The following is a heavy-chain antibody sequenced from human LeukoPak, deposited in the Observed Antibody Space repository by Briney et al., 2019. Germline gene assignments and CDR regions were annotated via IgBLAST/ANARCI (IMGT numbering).Heavy chain of an antibody. V-gene: IGHV3-9*01. Sequence: PGGSLRLSCAASGFTFDDYAMHWVRQAPGKGLEWVSGISWNSGSIGYADSVKGRFTISRDNAKNSLYLQMNSLRAEDTALYYCAKGTSLTVPAAIIDYWGQGTLVTVSS. J-gene: IGHJ4*02. CDR2: ISWNSGSI. D-gene: IGHD2-2*01. CDR3: AKGTSLTVPAAIIDY. CDR1: GFTFDDYA.